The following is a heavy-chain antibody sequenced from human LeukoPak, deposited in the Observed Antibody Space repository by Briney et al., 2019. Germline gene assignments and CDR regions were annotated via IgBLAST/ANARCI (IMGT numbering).Heavy chain of an antibody. CDR3: ARAMVRGLSNPFDS. V-gene: IGHV1-46*01. CDR1: GYTFTNYY. CDR2: INPSGGSK. J-gene: IGHJ4*02. Sequence: VASVKVSCKASGYTFTNYYLHWVRQAPGQGLEWMGMINPSGGSKTYAQKFQGRVTMTRDTSTSTVYMELSSLRSEDTAVYYCARAMVRGLSNPFDSWGQGTLVTVSS. D-gene: IGHD3-10*01.